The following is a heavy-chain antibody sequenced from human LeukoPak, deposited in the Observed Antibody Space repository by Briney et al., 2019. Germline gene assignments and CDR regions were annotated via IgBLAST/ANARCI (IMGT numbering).Heavy chain of an antibody. D-gene: IGHD4-17*01. CDR1: GFTVSSYY. CDR3: AKVQYGDYFDY. Sequence: GGSLRLSCAASGFTVSSYYMNWVRQAPGKGLEWVSIIHSGGSTYYADSVKGRFTISRDNSKNTLYLQMNSLRAEDTAVYYCAKVQYGDYFDYWGQGTLVTVSS. CDR2: IHSGGST. J-gene: IGHJ4*02. V-gene: IGHV3-53*05.